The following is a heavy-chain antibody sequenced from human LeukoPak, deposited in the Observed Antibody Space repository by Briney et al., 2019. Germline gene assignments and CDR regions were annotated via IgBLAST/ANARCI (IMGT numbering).Heavy chain of an antibody. CDR3: AKDRGPRYSYGLDV. CDR2: IWYDGSSK. CDR1: GFTFSSCG. V-gene: IGHV3-33*06. Sequence: GGSLRLSCATSGFTFSSCGMHWVRQAPGKGLEWVAVIWYDGSSKYYADSVKGRFTISRVDSKNTLYLQMNSLTAEDTAVYYCAKDRGPRYSYGLDVWGQGTTVTVSS. J-gene: IGHJ6*02.